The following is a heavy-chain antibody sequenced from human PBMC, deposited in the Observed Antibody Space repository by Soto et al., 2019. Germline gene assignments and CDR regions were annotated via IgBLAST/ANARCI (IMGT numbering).Heavy chain of an antibody. V-gene: IGHV4-31*03. Sequence: PSQTLSLSCSVSDGTSSSGGYYRSIKSQHPGKGLEWIGYIYYSGSTYYNPSLKSRVTISVDTSKNQFSLKLSSVTAADTAVYYCARSVSVAAAGPFDFWGQGTLVTVSS. J-gene: IGHJ4*02. D-gene: IGHD6-13*01. CDR2: IYYSGST. CDR3: ARSVSVAAAGPFDF. CDR1: DGTSSSGGYY.